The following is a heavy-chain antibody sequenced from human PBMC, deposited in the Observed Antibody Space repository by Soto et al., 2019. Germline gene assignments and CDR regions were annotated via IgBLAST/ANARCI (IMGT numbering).Heavy chain of an antibody. D-gene: IGHD2-2*01. J-gene: IGHJ6*03. V-gene: IGHV4-39*01. CDR2: IYYSGST. Sequence: SETLSLTCTVSGGSISSSSYYWGWIRQPPGKGLEWIGSIYYSGSTYYNPSLKSRVTISVDTSKNQFPLKLSSVTAADTAVYYCARLSSGYCSSTSCYLSYYYYYMDVWGKGTTVTVSS. CDR3: ARLSSGYCSSTSCYLSYYYYYMDV. CDR1: GGSISSSSYY.